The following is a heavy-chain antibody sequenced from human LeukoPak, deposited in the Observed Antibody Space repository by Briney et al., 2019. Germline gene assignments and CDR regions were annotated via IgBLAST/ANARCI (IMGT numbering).Heavy chain of an antibody. D-gene: IGHD4-23*01. J-gene: IGHJ4*02. Sequence: GASVKVSCKASGYTFTSYGISWVRQAPGQGLEWMGWISAYNGNTNYAQKLQGRVTMTTDTSTSTAYMEVRSLRSVDTAVYYCARDNETTVVTPDYFDYWGQGTLVTVSS. CDR2: ISAYNGNT. CDR1: GYTFTSYG. V-gene: IGHV1-18*01. CDR3: ARDNETTVVTPDYFDY.